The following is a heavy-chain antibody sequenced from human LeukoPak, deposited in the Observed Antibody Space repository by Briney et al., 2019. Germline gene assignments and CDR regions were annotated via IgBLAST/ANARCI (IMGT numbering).Heavy chain of an antibody. D-gene: IGHD5-24*01. CDR1: GYTFTGYY. CDR2: INPNSGGT. CDR3: ARDRRMATIYAFDI. J-gene: IGHJ3*02. Sequence: GASVKVSCKASGYTFTGYYMHWVRQAPGQGLEWMGWINPNSGGTNYAQKFQGRVAMTRDTSISTAYMELSRLRSDDTAVYYCARDRRMATIYAFDIWGQGTMVTVSS. V-gene: IGHV1-2*02.